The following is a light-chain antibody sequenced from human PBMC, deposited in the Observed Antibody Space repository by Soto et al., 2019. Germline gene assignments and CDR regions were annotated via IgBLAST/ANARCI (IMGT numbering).Light chain of an antibody. CDR3: QQANNWPPWT. V-gene: IGKV3-15*01. CDR2: GAS. CDR1: QSVSSN. J-gene: IGKJ1*01. Sequence: EIVMTQSPATLSVFPGERATLSCRASQSVSSNLAWYQQKPGQAPRLLLYGASTRATGIPARFGGSGSGTEFTLTISSLQSEDFAVYHCQQANNWPPWTCGQGTMVEIE.